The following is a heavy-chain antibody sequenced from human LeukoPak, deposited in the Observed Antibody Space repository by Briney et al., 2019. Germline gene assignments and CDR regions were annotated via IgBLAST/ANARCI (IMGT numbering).Heavy chain of an antibody. D-gene: IGHD6-19*01. Sequence: SETPSLTCTVSGGSISSYYWSWIRQPPGKGLEWIGYIYYSGSTNYNPSLKSRVTISVDTSKNQFSLKLSSVTAADTAVYYCARVSGWYAWFDPWGQGTLVTVSS. CDR3: ARVSGWYAWFDP. CDR2: IYYSGST. J-gene: IGHJ5*02. CDR1: GGSISSYY. V-gene: IGHV4-59*01.